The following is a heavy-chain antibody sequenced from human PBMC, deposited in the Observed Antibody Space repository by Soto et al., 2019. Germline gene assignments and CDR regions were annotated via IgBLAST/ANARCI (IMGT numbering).Heavy chain of an antibody. Sequence: QVQLVQSGAEVKKPGASVRVSCKASGYTFSTHALHWVRQAPGQRLEWMGWINAGNGNTKYSQTFQGRVTFTRDTSASTAYMELSSLRSEDTAVFYCASPSYGSGNFYWGQGTLVTVSS. V-gene: IGHV1-3*01. CDR2: INAGNGNT. CDR3: ASPSYGSGNFY. J-gene: IGHJ4*02. CDR1: GYTFSTHA. D-gene: IGHD3-10*01.